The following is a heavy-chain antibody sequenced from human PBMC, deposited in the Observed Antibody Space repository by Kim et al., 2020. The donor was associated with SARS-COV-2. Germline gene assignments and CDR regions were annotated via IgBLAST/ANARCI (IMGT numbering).Heavy chain of an antibody. V-gene: IGHV4-59*01. CDR1: GGSISSYY. J-gene: IGHJ4*02. D-gene: IGHD6-13*01. CDR2: IYYSGST. CDR3: ARGIAAAGIDY. Sequence: SETLSLTCTVSGGSISSYYWSWIRQPPGKGLEWIGYIYYSGSTNYNPSLKSRVTISVDTSKNQFSLKLSSVTAADTAVYYCARGIAAAGIDYWGQGTLVTVSS.